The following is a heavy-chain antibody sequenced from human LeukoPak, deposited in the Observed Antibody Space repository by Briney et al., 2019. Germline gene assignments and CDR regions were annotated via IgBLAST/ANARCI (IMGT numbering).Heavy chain of an antibody. CDR1: GGTFSSYA. CDR3: ARDGRFADYVWGSYRHTGGDY. D-gene: IGHD3-16*02. Sequence: SVKVSCKASGGTFSSYAISWVRQAPGQGLEWMGWISTNTGNPTYAQGFTGRFVFSLDTSVRTAYLQISSLKAEDTAVYYCARDGRFADYVWGSYRHTGGDYWGQGTLVTVSS. V-gene: IGHV7-4-1*02. J-gene: IGHJ4*02. CDR2: ISTNTGNP.